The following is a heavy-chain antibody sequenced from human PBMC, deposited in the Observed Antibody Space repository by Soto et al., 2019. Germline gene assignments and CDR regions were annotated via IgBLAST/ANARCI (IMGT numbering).Heavy chain of an antibody. Sequence: EASVKVSCKASGYTFTSYYMHWVRQAPGQGLEWMGIINPSGGSTSYAQKLQGGVTMTRDTSTSTVYMELSSLRSEDTAVYYCARVKSSGYSATGRYFDYWGQGTLVTVSS. D-gene: IGHD3-22*01. V-gene: IGHV1-46*01. CDR1: GYTFTSYY. CDR3: ARVKSSGYSATGRYFDY. J-gene: IGHJ4*02. CDR2: INPSGGST.